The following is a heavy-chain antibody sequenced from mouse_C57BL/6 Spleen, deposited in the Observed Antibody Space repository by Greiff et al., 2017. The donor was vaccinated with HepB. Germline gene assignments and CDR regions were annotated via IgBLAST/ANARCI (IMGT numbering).Heavy chain of an antibody. D-gene: IGHD2-1*01. CDR3: ARDPFYYGNYDY. CDR1: GFTFSSYA. J-gene: IGHJ2*01. CDR2: ISDGGSYT. Sequence: EVKVEESGGGLVKPGGSLKLSCAASGFTFSSYAMSWVRQTPEKRLEWVATISDGGSYTYYPDNVKGRFTISRDNAKNNLYLQMSHLKSEDTAMYYCARDPFYYGNYDYWGQGTTLTVSS. V-gene: IGHV5-4*01.